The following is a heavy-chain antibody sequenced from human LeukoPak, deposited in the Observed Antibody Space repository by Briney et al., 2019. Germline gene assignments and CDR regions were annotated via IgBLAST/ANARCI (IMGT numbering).Heavy chain of an antibody. V-gene: IGHV4-34*01. J-gene: IGHJ4*02. CDR2: INHSGST. CDR1: GGSFSGYY. D-gene: IGHD1-26*01. CDR3: ARHIGSYYDH. Sequence: PSETLSLTCAVYGGSFSGYYWSWIRQPPGKGLEWIGEINHSGSTNYNPSLKSRVTISVDTSKNQFSLKLSSVTAADTAVYYCARHIGSYYDHWGQGTLVTVSS.